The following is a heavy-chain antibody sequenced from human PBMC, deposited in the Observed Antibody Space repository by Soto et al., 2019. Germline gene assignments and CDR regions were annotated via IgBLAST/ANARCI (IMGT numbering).Heavy chain of an antibody. CDR1: GYTFTSYG. J-gene: IGHJ5*02. Sequence: ASVKVSCKASGYTFTSYGISWVRQAPGQGLEWMGWISAYNGNTNYAQKLQGRVTMTTDTSTSTAYMELRSLGSDDTAVYYCARVFSFGESAGWFDPWGQGTLVTVSS. CDR2: ISAYNGNT. V-gene: IGHV1-18*01. D-gene: IGHD3-10*01. CDR3: ARVFSFGESAGWFDP.